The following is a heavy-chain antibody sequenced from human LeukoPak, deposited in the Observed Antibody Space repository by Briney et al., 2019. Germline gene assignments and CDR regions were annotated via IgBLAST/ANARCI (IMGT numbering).Heavy chain of an antibody. CDR2: IYYSGST. V-gene: IGHV4-39*07. CDR1: GGSISSSSYY. J-gene: IGHJ4*02. D-gene: IGHD6-6*01. CDR3: ARGVGEYSSSDGY. Sequence: SETLSLTCTVSGGSISSSSYYWGWIRQPPGKGLEWIGSIYYSGSTYYNPSLKSRVTISVDTSKNQFSLKLSSVTAADTAVYYCARGVGEYSSSDGYWGQGTLVTVSS.